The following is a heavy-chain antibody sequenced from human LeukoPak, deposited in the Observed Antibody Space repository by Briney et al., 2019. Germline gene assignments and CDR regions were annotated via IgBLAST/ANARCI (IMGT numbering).Heavy chain of an antibody. Sequence: GGSLRLSCAASGFTFSSYWMHWVRQAPGKGLVWVSRSNSDGSSTSYADSVKGRFTISRDNAKNTLYLQMNSLRAEDTAVYYCATSVLRYFRPDYWGQGTPVTVSS. CDR1: GFTFSSYW. V-gene: IGHV3-74*01. J-gene: IGHJ4*02. CDR3: ATSVLRYFRPDY. CDR2: SNSDGSST. D-gene: IGHD3-9*01.